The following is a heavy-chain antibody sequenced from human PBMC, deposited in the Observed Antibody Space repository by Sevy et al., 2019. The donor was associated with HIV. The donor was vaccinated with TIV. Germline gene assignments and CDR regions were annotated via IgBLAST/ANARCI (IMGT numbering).Heavy chain of an antibody. CDR1: GFTFSSYS. Sequence: GGSLRLSCAASGFTFSSYSMNWVRQAPGKGLEWVSYISRSSSTIYYADSVKGRFTISRDNAKNSLYLQMNSLRDEDTAVYYCAREGGNILTGNSFDYWVQGTLVTVSS. CDR2: ISRSSSTI. J-gene: IGHJ4*02. D-gene: IGHD3-9*01. CDR3: AREGGNILTGNSFDY. V-gene: IGHV3-48*02.